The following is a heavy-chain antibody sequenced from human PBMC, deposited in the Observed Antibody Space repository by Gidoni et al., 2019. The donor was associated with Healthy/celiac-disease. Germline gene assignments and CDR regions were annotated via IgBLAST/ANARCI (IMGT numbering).Heavy chain of an antibody. J-gene: IGHJ4*02. D-gene: IGHD3-22*01. CDR1: GFTFSSYA. V-gene: IGHV3-23*01. CDR2: ISGSGGST. Sequence: EVQLLESGGGLVQLGGSLRLSCAASGFTFSSYAMSWVRQAPGKGLEWVSAISGSGGSTYYADSVKGRFTISRDNSKNTLYLQMNSLRAEDTAVYYCAKSEGYDSSGYYPSFFDYWGQGTLVTVSS. CDR3: AKSEGYDSSGYYPSFFDY.